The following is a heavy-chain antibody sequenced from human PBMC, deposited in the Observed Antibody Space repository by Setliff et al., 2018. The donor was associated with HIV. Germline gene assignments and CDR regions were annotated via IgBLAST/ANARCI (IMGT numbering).Heavy chain of an antibody. V-gene: IGHV4-30-4*08. CDR2: IHYKGNI. Sequence: SETLSLTCTVSGDSIISGDYYWSWIRQSPVKGLEWIGHIHYKGNIDYNASLKSRLAISSDTSKNQFSLNLSSVIAADTAIYFCARFTVVVFGAGEPSWFDPWGQGILVTVSS. J-gene: IGHJ5*02. D-gene: IGHD2-15*01. CDR1: GDSIISGDYY. CDR3: ARFTVVVFGAGEPSWFDP.